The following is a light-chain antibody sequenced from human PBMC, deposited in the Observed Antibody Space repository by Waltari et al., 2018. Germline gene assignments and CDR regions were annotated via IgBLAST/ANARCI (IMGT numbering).Light chain of an antibody. CDR1: QSISSY. J-gene: IGKJ4*01. Sequence: AFVGDRVTITCRARQSISSYLQWYQQKPGKATKLLIYASSSLQSAVPSRFSGSGSGTDFTITISSLQPEDCATYYCQQSYSTPHAFGGGTKVEIK. V-gene: IGKV1-39*01. CDR3: QQSYSTPHA. CDR2: ASS.